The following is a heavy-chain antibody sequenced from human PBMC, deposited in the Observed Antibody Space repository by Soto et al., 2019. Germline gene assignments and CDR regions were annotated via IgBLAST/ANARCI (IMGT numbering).Heavy chain of an antibody. Sequence: QVQLVQSGAEVKKPGASVKVSCKASGYTFTSYGISWVRQAPGQGLEGMGWISAYNGNTNYAQKLQGRVTMTTDTSTSTAYMELRSLRSDDTAVYYCARDRVPYSSGTGNFDYWGQGTLVTVSS. CDR3: ARDRVPYSSGTGNFDY. J-gene: IGHJ4*02. D-gene: IGHD6-19*01. CDR1: GYTFTSYG. CDR2: ISAYNGNT. V-gene: IGHV1-18*01.